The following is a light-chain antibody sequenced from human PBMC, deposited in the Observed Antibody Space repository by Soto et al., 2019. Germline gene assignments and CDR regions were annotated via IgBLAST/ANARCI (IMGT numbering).Light chain of an antibody. CDR3: SSYTISSTVV. CDR1: SSDVGGYDY. V-gene: IGLV2-14*01. J-gene: IGLJ2*01. CDR2: NVR. Sequence: QSALTQPASVSGSPGQSITISCTGTSSDVGGYDYVSWYQQHPGKAPKLMIYNVRNRPSGVSNRFSGSKAGNTASLTISGLQAEDEAAYYCSSYTISSTVVFGGGTKLTVL.